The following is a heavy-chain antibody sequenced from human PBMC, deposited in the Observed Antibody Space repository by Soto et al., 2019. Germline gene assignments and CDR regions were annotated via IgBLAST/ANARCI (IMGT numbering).Heavy chain of an antibody. D-gene: IGHD6-19*01. CDR3: AIIAVADPTDY. CDR2: INSDGSDR. CDR1: GFTFSAYW. V-gene: IGHV3-74*01. J-gene: IGHJ4*02. Sequence: GGSLRLSCAASGFTFSAYWMHWVRQAPGKGLVWVSRINSDGSDRSYADSVKGRFTISRDNAKNTLYLQMKSLRAEDTAVYYCAIIAVADPTDYWGQGTLVTVSS.